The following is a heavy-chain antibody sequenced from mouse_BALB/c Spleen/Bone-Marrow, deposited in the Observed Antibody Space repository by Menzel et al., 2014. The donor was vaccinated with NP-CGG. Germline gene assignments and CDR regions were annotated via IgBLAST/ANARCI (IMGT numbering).Heavy chain of an antibody. J-gene: IGHJ3*01. CDR3: AVYYYGSSLLAY. Sequence: VQLQQPGAELVKPGASVKLSCTASGFNIKDTHMHWVKQRPEQGLEWIGRIDPANGNTKYDPKFQGKATITADTSSNTAYLQLSSLTSEDTAVYYCAVYYYGSSLLAYWGQGTLVTVSA. D-gene: IGHD1-1*01. CDR1: GFNIKDTH. CDR2: IDPANGNT. V-gene: IGHV14-3*02.